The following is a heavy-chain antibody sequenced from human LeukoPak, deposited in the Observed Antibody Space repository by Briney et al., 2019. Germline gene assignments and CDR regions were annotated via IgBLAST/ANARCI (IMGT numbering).Heavy chain of an antibody. J-gene: IGHJ5*02. CDR1: GYTFINYY. CDR2: INPSGGST. CDR3: GRGNKSFDP. V-gene: IGHV1-46*01. Sequence: GASVKVSCKASGYTFINYYIHWVRQAPGQGLEWMGIINPSGGSTSSAQKFQGRVTMTKDTSTNAAYMELNKLTSDDTAVYYCGRGNKSFDPWGQGTLVTVSS.